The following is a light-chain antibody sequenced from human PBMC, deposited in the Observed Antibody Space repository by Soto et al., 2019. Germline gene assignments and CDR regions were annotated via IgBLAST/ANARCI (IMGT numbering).Light chain of an antibody. V-gene: IGLV2-14*01. CDR3: SSYTSGSTGV. CDR2: DVS. CDR1: SSDFGGYNY. Sequence: QSVLTQPASVSGSPGQSITISCTGTSSDFGGYNYVSWYQQHPGKAPKLMIYDVSNRPSGVSNRFSGSKSGNTASLTISGLQAEDEADYYCSSYTSGSTGVFGTGTKLTVL. J-gene: IGLJ1*01.